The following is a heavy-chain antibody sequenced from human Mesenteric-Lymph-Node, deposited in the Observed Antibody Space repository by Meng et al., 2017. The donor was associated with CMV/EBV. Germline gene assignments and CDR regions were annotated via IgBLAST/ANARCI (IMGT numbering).Heavy chain of an antibody. CDR1: GYTFTSYD. D-gene: IGHD2-15*01. CDR3: VRHGDDYGGYCSGGRCYSGNY. CDR2: MNPNSGNT. J-gene: IGHJ4*02. V-gene: IGHV1-8*01. Sequence: ASVKVSCKASGYTFTSYDINWVRQATGQGLEWMGWMNPNSGNTGYAQKFQGRVTMTRNTPISTAYMELSSLKIEDTAVYYCVRHGDDYGGYCSGGRCYSGNYWGQGALVTVSS.